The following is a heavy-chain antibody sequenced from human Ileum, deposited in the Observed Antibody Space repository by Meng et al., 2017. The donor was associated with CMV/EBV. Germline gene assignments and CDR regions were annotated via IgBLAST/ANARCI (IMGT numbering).Heavy chain of an antibody. CDR2: ISGRGSSI. CDR1: GFTFSDYY. Sequence: GESLKISCATSGFTFSDYYMTWIRQAPGKGLESLAYISGRGSSIFHADSVKGRFTISRDNAKNSVYLQMNNLRLEDTAVYYCARATLQYFDSSGQSHWGQGAPVTVSS. CDR3: ARATLQYFDSSGQSH. J-gene: IGHJ4*02. D-gene: IGHD3-22*01. V-gene: IGHV3-11*01.